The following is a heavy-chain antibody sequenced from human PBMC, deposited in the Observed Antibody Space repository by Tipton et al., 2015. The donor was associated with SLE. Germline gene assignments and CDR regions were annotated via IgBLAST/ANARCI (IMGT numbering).Heavy chain of an antibody. D-gene: IGHD5-18*01. CDR1: GGSINSYY. CDR2: IYYSGST. J-gene: IGHJ4*02. CDR3: ARLMDTAMGHFDY. V-gene: IGHV4-59*08. Sequence: TLSLTCTVSGGSINSYYWSWIRQPPGKGLEWIGYIYYSGSTYYNPSLKSRVTISVDTSKNQFSLKLSSVTAADTAVYYCARLMDTAMGHFDYWGQGTLVTVSS.